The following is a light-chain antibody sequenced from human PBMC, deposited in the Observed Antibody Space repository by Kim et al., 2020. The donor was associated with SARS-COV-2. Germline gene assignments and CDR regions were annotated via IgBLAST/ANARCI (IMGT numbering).Light chain of an antibody. CDR2: EDD. J-gene: IGLJ2*01. V-gene: IGLV6-57*03. Sequence: GKTVPSSCTRSSGCIDYNYVQWYQQRPGGVPTTVIYEDDQRPSGVSDRFSGSIDNSSNSASLTISGLRTEDEADYYCQSYNRDNVIFGGGTQLTVL. CDR3: QSYNRDNVI. CDR1: SGCIDYNY.